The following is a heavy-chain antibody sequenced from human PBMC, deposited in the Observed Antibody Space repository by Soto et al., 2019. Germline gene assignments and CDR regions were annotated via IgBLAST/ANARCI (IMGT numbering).Heavy chain of an antibody. CDR3: ARGRSGSLLDY. D-gene: IGHD1-26*01. V-gene: IGHV4-4*02. J-gene: IGHJ4*02. CDR2: MYHSGTT. CDR1: GGSISSYSW. Sequence: SDTLSLTSAVSGGSISSYSWWSWVRQPPGKGLEWIGRMYHSGTTNYNPSLKSRLSISVDRSKNQFSLRLSSVTAADTAVYYCARGRSGSLLDYWGQGTQVTGSS.